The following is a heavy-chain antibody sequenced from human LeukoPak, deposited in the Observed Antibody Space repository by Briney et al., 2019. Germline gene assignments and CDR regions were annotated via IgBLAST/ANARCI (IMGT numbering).Heavy chain of an antibody. V-gene: IGHV4-34*09. Sequence: SETLSLTCAVYGGSFSGYYWSWIRQPPGKGLEWIGSISYSGSTYYNPSLKSRVAISVDSSKNQFSLKLSSVTAADTAVYYCARADNLNAFDYWGQGTLVTVSS. CDR3: ARADNLNAFDY. J-gene: IGHJ4*02. D-gene: IGHD1-1*01. CDR2: ISYSGST. CDR1: GGSFSGYY.